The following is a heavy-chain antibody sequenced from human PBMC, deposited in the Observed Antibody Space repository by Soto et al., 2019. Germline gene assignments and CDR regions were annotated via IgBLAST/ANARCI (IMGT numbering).Heavy chain of an antibody. CDR2: IWNDGSNK. J-gene: IGHJ3*02. CDR3: ARGLNWYAFDI. Sequence: QVQLVESGGGVVQPGRSLRLSCAASGFTFSSYGMHWVRQAPGKGLEWVAVIWNDGSNKYYADSVKGRFTISRDNSKNTMYLQMNSLRAEDTAVYYCARGLNWYAFDIWGQVTMVTVSS. V-gene: IGHV3-33*01. CDR1: GFTFSSYG.